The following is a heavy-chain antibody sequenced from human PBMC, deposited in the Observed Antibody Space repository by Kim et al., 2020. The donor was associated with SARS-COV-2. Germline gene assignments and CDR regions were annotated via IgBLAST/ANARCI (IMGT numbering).Heavy chain of an antibody. CDR3: TTGASVLRFLEWSSDFDY. J-gene: IGHJ4*02. V-gene: IGHV3-15*01. Sequence: GGSLRLSCAASGFTFSNAWMSWVRQAPGKGLEWVGRIKSKTDGGTTDYAAPVKGRFTISRDDSKNTLYLQMNSLKTEDTAVYYCTTGASVLRFLEWSSDFDYWGPGTLVTVSS. D-gene: IGHD3-3*01. CDR2: IKSKTDGGTT. CDR1: GFTFSNAW.